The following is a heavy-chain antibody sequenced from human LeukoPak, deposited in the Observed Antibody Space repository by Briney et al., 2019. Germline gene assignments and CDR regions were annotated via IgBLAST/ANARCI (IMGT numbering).Heavy chain of an antibody. J-gene: IGHJ3*02. V-gene: IGHV5-51*01. D-gene: IGHD3-22*01. CDR1: GSIFTSYW. CDR2: IYPGDSDT. CDR3: ARRSTPPYYYDSSGYLGAFDI. Sequence: GASLQISCEGSGSIFTSYWIGWVRQVPGKGLEWMGIIYPGDSDTRYSPSFRGQVTISADKSISTAYLQWSSLRASDTAMYYCARRSTPPYYYDSSGYLGAFDIWGQGTMVTVSS.